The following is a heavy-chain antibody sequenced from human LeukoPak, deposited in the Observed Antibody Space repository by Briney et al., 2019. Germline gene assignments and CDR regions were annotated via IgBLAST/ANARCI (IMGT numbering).Heavy chain of an antibody. CDR3: ARGYYYDSSGYYPFDY. Sequence: ASVKVSCKASGYTFTGYYMHWVRQAPGQGLEWMGWINPNSGGTNYAQKFQGRVTMTRDTSISTAYMELSRLRSDDTAVYYCARGYYYDSSGYYPFDYWGQGTLVTVSS. D-gene: IGHD3-22*01. CDR1: GYTFTGYY. V-gene: IGHV1-2*02. J-gene: IGHJ4*02. CDR2: INPNSGGT.